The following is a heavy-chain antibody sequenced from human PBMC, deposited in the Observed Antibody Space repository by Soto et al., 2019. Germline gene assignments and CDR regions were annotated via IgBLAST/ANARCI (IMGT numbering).Heavy chain of an antibody. CDR2: ISQTETT. CDR3: VHSPNVAVDH. CDR1: GESFGGFY. J-gene: IGHJ4*01. Sequence: SETLSLTCVVYGESFGGFYWSWVRQSPGKGLGRIGEISQTETTAYSPSLKSRVSISADTSKKQFSLTLTSVTAADTAVYYCVHSPNVAVDHWGHGTLVTVSS. V-gene: IGHV4-34*01. D-gene: IGHD2-15*01.